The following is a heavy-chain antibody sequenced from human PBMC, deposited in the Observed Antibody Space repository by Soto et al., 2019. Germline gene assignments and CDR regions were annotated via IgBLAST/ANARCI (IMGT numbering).Heavy chain of an antibody. CDR1: GYTFTSYG. CDR2: ISAYNGNT. D-gene: IGHD2-2*01. V-gene: IGHV1-18*04. CDR3: ARAGGYCSSTSCQIHPFDY. Sequence: QVQLVQSGAEVKKPGASVKVSCKASGYTFTSYGISWVRQAPGQGLEWMGWISAYNGNTNYAQKLQGRVTMTTDTATSKAYMELRSLRSDDTAVYYCARAGGYCSSTSCQIHPFDYWGQGTLVTVSS. J-gene: IGHJ4*02.